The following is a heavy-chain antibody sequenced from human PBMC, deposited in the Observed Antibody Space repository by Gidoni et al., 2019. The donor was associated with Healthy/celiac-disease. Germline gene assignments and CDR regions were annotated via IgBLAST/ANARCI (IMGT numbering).Heavy chain of an antibody. Sequence: QVQLVQSGAEVKKPGTSVKVSCKASGYTFTSYGIRWVRQAPGQGLEWMGWISAYNGNTNYAQKLQGRVTMTTDTSTSTAYMELRSLRSDDTAVYYCARDRATYYGYCSGGSCRNWFDPWGQGTLVTVSS. D-gene: IGHD2-15*01. CDR1: GYTFTSYG. CDR3: ARDRATYYGYCSGGSCRNWFDP. CDR2: ISAYNGNT. V-gene: IGHV1-18*01. J-gene: IGHJ5*02.